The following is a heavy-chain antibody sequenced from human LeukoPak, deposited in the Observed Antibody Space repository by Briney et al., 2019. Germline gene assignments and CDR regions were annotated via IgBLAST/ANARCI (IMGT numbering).Heavy chain of an antibody. CDR2: IYYSVTT. V-gene: IGHV4-39*07. Sequence: SETLSLTCTVSGGSISSSDYYWGWIRQPPGKGLEWIGSIYYSVTTYYNPSLKSRVTISVDTSKNQFSLKLTSVTAADTAVYYCTKGRRIWGQGTLVTVSS. CDR3: TKGRRI. D-gene: IGHD2/OR15-2a*01. J-gene: IGHJ4*02. CDR1: GGSISSSDYY.